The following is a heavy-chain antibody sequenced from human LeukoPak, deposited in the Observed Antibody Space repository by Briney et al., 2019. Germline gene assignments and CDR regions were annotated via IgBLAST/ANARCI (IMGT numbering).Heavy chain of an antibody. CDR1: GFPFSNHG. CDR3: ATGAWGRLDS. D-gene: IGHD3-16*01. J-gene: IGHJ4*02. Sequence: GRSLRLSCAASGFPFSNHGMHWVRQAPGKGLEWVSIIYSGGSTYYADSVKGRFTISRDNSKNTLYIQMNSLRVEDTAVYYCATGAWGRLDSWGQGTLVIVSS. CDR2: IYSGGST. V-gene: IGHV3-53*01.